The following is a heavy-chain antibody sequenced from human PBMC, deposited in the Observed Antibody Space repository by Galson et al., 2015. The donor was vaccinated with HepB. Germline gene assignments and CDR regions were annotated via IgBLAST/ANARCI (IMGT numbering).Heavy chain of an antibody. CDR3: EVRRVVGAS. CDR2: MNPDSGNA. CDR1: GYTFISYD. Sequence: SVKVSCKASGYTFISYDIIWVRQATGQGLEWMGWMNPDSGNAGYAQKFQGRITMTRNTSTSTAYMELRSLRSEDTAVYYCEVRRVVGASWGQGTLVTVSS. J-gene: IGHJ4*02. V-gene: IGHV1-8*01. D-gene: IGHD3-10*01.